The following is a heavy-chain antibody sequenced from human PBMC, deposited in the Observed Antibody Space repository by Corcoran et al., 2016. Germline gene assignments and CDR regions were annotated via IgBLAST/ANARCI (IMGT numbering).Heavy chain of an antibody. CDR1: GGTFSSYA. CDR3: ARDRGGPMVRGFSWFDP. CDR2: IIPIFGTA. Sequence: QVQLVQSGAEVKKPGSSVKVSCKASGGTFSSYAISWVRQAPGQGLEWMGGIIPIFGTANYAQKFQGRVTITADESTSTAYMELSSLRSEDTAVYYGARDRGGPMVRGFSWFDPWGQGTLVTVAS. V-gene: IGHV1-69*01. D-gene: IGHD3-10*01. J-gene: IGHJ5*02.